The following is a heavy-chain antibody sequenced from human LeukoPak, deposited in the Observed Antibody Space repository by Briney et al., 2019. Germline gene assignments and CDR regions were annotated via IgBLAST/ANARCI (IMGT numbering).Heavy chain of an antibody. CDR2: INHSGST. Sequence: SETLSLTCAVYGGSFSGYYWSWIRQPPGKGLEWIGEINHSGSTNYNPSLKSRVTISVDTSKNQFSLKLSSVTAAGTAVYYCARGRYSSGWYAGHDAFDIWGQGTMVTVSS. J-gene: IGHJ3*02. CDR3: ARGRYSSGWYAGHDAFDI. V-gene: IGHV4-34*01. D-gene: IGHD6-19*01. CDR1: GGSFSGYY.